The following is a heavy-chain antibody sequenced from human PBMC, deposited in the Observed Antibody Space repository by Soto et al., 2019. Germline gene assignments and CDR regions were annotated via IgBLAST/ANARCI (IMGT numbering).Heavy chain of an antibody. V-gene: IGHV1-8*01. CDR2: MNPNSGNT. CDR1: GYTFTSYD. D-gene: IGHD3-22*01. Sequence: GASVKVSCKASGYTFTSYDINWVRQATGQGLEWMGWMNPNSGNTGYAQKFQGRVTMTRNTSISTAYMELSSLRSEDTAVYYCAKSLFMVAPDSEPFDYWGQGTLVTVSS. CDR3: AKSLFMVAPDSEPFDY. J-gene: IGHJ4*02.